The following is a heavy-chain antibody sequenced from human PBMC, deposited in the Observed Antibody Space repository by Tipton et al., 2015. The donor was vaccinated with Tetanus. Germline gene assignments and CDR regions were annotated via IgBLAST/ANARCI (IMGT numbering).Heavy chain of an antibody. V-gene: IGHV4-31*03. CDR1: GDSVRSGSYY. Sequence: TLSLTCTVSGDSVRSGSYYWSWIRQPPGKELEWIGYIDYSGSTFYNPSLKSRVTISVDTSKNQFSLRLSSVTAADTAVYYCARDQGGGRVARLNWFGPWGQGTLVTVSS. D-gene: IGHD3-16*01. CDR3: ARDQGGGRVARLNWFGP. J-gene: IGHJ5*02. CDR2: IDYSGST.